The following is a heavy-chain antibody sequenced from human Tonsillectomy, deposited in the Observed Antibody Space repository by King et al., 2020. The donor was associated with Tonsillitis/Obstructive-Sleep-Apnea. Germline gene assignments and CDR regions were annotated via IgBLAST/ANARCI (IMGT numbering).Heavy chain of an antibody. Sequence: VQLVESGGGLVQPGGSLRVSCAASGFTFSSYAMSWVRQAPGKGLEWVSAISVSGDSTFYADSVKGRFTISRDSSKNTLYLQMKSLRAEDTAVYYCTTEELRRFWSGYYTSFDCWGQGTLVTVSS. J-gene: IGHJ4*02. CDR3: TTEELRRFWSGYYTSFDC. D-gene: IGHD3-3*01. CDR1: GFTFSSYA. V-gene: IGHV3-23*04. CDR2: ISVSGDST.